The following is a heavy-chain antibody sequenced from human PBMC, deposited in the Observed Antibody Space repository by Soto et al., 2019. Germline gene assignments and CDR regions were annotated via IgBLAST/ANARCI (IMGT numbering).Heavy chain of an antibody. CDR1: GFTFSNYG. CDR3: AKARVRIVGANSFDY. D-gene: IGHD1-26*01. Sequence: GGSLRLSCVGSGFTFSNYGMHWVRQPPGKGLEWVALISDDGDKRYYADSARGRLIISRDNSKDTLYLQMNSLGPDDTAVYFCAKARVRIVGANSFDYWGQGTPVTVSS. V-gene: IGHV3-30*18. CDR2: ISDDGDKR. J-gene: IGHJ4*02.